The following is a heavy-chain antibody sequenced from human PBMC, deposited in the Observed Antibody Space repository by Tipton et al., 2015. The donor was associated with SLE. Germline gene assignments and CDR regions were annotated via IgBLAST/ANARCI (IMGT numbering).Heavy chain of an antibody. CDR1: GGSISSSDYY. CDR2: IYYSGST. CDR3: ARRTGAIFGVVIYYYYYGMDV. J-gene: IGHJ6*02. Sequence: TLSLTCTVSGGSISSSDYYWGWIRQPPGKGLEWIGSIYYSGSTYYNPSLKSRVTISVDTSKNQFSLKLSSVTAADTAVYYCARRTGAIFGVVIYYYYYGMDVWGQGTTVTVSS. D-gene: IGHD3-3*01. V-gene: IGHV4-39*07.